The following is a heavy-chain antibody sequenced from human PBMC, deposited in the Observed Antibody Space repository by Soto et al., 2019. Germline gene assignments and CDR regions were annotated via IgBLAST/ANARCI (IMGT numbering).Heavy chain of an antibody. V-gene: IGHV3-30-3*01. D-gene: IGHD6-19*01. CDR3: ARDMAEQWLVLYYYYYGMDV. Sequence: PGGSLRLSCAASGFTFSSYAMHWVRQAPGKGLEWVAVISYDGSNKYYADSVKGRFTISRDNSKNTLYLQMNSLRAEDTAVYYCARDMAEQWLVLYYYYYGMDVWGQGTTVTVSS. CDR1: GFTFSSYA. CDR2: ISYDGSNK. J-gene: IGHJ6*02.